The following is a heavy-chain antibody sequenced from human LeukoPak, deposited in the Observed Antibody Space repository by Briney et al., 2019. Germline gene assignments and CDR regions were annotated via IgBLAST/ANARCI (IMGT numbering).Heavy chain of an antibody. CDR1: GGSFSGYY. V-gene: IGHV4-34*01. J-gene: IGHJ4*02. CDR3: ARTYPYCTNGVCYRFGYFDY. Sequence: PSETLSLTCAVYGGSFSGYYWSWIRQPPGKGPEWIGEINHSGSTNYNPSLKSRVTISVDTSKNQFSLKLSSVTAADTAVYYCARTYPYCTNGVCYRFGYFDYWGQGTLVTVSS. CDR2: INHSGST. D-gene: IGHD2-8*01.